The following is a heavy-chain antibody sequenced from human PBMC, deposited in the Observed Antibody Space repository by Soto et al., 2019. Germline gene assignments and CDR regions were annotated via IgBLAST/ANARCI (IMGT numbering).Heavy chain of an antibody. CDR2: IYYSGST. V-gene: IGHV4-31*03. CDR1: GGSICSGGYY. CDR3: ARVLLVSIFDY. J-gene: IGHJ4*02. Sequence: SETLSITCTVSGGSICSGGYYWSWIRQHPGKGLEWIGYIYYSGSTYYNPSLKSRVTISVDTSKNQFSLKLSSVTAADTAVYYCARVLLVSIFDYWGQGTLVTVSS. D-gene: IGHD1-20*01.